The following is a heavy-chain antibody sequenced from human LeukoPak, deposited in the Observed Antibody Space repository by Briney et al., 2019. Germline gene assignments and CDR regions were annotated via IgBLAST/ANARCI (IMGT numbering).Heavy chain of an antibody. D-gene: IGHD1-26*01. V-gene: IGHV4-34*01. Sequence: PSETLSLTCAVYGGSFSGYYWSWIRQPPGKGLEWIGEINHSGSTNYNPSLKSRVTISVDTSKNQFSLKLSSVTAADTAVYYCARQSLGVGATYFDYWGQGTLVTVSS. CDR3: ARQSLGVGATYFDY. J-gene: IGHJ4*02. CDR1: GGSFSGYY. CDR2: INHSGST.